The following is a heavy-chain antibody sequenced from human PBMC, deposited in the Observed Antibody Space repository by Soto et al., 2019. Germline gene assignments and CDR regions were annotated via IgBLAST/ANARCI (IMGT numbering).Heavy chain of an antibody. CDR3: EREHLRSRMDV. D-gene: IGHD5-12*01. J-gene: IGHJ6*02. V-gene: IGHV4-59*01. CDR2: IYYSGTT. Sequence: SETLSLTCTVSGGSINNYYWSWIRQPPGKGLEWIGYIYYSGTTDYNPSLKSRVTISVDTSKNQFSLNLSSLTAADTAVYYCEREHLRSRMDVWGQGTTVTVSS. CDR1: GGSINNYY.